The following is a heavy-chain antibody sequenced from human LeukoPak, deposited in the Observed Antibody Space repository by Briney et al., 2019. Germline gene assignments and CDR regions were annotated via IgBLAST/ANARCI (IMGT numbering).Heavy chain of an antibody. CDR1: GFTFDDYG. J-gene: IGHJ4*02. Sequence: GGSLRLSCAASGFTFDDYGMSWVRQAPGKGLEWVSGINWNGGSTGYADSVKGRFTISRDNAKNSLYLQMNSLRAEDTALYYCARATYYYDSSGYFSYWGQGTLVTVSS. D-gene: IGHD3-22*01. CDR2: INWNGGST. CDR3: ARATYYYDSSGYFSY. V-gene: IGHV3-20*04.